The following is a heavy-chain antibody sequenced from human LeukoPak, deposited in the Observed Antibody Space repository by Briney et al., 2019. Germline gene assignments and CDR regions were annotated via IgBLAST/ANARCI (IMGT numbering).Heavy chain of an antibody. CDR1: GFTFDNYA. Sequence: GGSLRLSCAASGFTFDNYAMHWVRQVPGKGLEWVSLISGDGGSTYYAVSVKGRFTISRDNSKNSLYLQMNRLRTVDTALYYCAILYSSNSAHFDYWGQGTLVTVSS. J-gene: IGHJ4*02. CDR3: AILYSSNSAHFDY. V-gene: IGHV3-43*02. D-gene: IGHD6-13*01. CDR2: ISGDGGST.